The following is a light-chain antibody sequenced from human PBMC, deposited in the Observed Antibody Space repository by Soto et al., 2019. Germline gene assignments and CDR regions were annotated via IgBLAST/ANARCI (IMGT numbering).Light chain of an antibody. V-gene: IGLV6-57*03. J-gene: IGLJ3*02. CDR3: QSYDSSSWV. CDR1: SGSIASNY. Sequence: NFMLTQPHSVSESPGKTVTISCTRSSGSIASNYVQWYQQRPGSAPTTVIYEDNQRPSGVPDRFSGSIDSSSNSASLTSSGLKTEDEAYYYCQSYDSSSWVFGGGTKLTVL. CDR2: EDN.